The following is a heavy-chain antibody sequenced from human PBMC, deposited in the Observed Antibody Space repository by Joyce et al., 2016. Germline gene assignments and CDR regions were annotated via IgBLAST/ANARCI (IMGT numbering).Heavy chain of an antibody. D-gene: IGHD4-17*01. CDR2: ITNNGTNI. V-gene: IGHV3-21*02. Sequence: EVQLVESGGGLVKPGGSLTLSCAASGFTFSKHNMNWFRQATGKGLEWVSSITNNGTNIHYADSVRGRFSISRDNAKTSLYLQMNSLRVEDTAVYYCARRTVTSFDIWGQGTLVSVSS. CDR1: GFTFSKHN. CDR3: ARRTVTSFDI. J-gene: IGHJ4*02.